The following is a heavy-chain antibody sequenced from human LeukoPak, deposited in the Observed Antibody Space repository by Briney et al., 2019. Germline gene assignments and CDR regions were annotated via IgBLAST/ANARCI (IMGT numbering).Heavy chain of an antibody. Sequence: GGSLRLSCAASGFTFRNYGMQWVRQAPGKGLEWMAVISYNGINEYYADSVKGRFTISRDNSKSTLLLQMDSLRAEDTAVYYCAKVRWDNTGWYYLDSWGQGTLVTVSS. CDR1: GFTFRNYG. D-gene: IGHD6-19*01. CDR2: ISYNGINE. V-gene: IGHV3-30*18. CDR3: AKVRWDNTGWYYLDS. J-gene: IGHJ4*02.